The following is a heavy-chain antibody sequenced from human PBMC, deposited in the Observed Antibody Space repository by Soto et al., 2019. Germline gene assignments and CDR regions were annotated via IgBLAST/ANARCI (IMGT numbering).Heavy chain of an antibody. D-gene: IGHD6-13*01. V-gene: IGHV3-72*01. CDR2: TRNKANSYTT. J-gene: IGHJ4*02. Sequence: GGSLRLSCAASGFTFSDHYMDWVRQAPGKGLEWVGRTRNKANSYTTEYAASVKGRFTISRDDSKNSLYLQMNSLKTEDTAVYYCARGQSWYSENDYWGQGTLVTVSS. CDR3: ARGQSWYSENDY. CDR1: GFTFSDHY.